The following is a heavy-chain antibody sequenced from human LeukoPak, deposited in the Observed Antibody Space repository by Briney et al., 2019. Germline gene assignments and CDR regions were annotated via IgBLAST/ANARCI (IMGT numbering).Heavy chain of an antibody. J-gene: IGHJ3*02. V-gene: IGHV3-74*01. CDR2: INSDGSST. CDR1: GFTFSSYW. Sequence: GGSLRLSCAASGFTFSSYWMYWVRQAPGKGLVWVSCINSDGSSTTYADSVKGRFTISRDNAKNTLYLQMNSLRAGDTAVYYCTRGAYYGFDIWGQGTMVTVSS. CDR3: TRGAYYGFDI. D-gene: IGHD3-16*01.